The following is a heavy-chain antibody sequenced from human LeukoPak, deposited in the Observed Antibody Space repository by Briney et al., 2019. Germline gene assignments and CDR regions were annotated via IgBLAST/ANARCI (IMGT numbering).Heavy chain of an antibody. CDR3: AREADVWGNHYFDY. CDR2: IYYSGST. Sequence: SQSLSLTCTVSGGSIRSGDYYWGWIRQPPGKGLEWIVYIYYSGSTYYNPSLKSRVTISVDTSKNQFSLKLSSVTAADTAVYYCAREADVWGNHYFDYWGQGTLVSVSS. CDR1: GGSIRSGDYY. V-gene: IGHV4-30-4*01. J-gene: IGHJ4*02. D-gene: IGHD3-16*01.